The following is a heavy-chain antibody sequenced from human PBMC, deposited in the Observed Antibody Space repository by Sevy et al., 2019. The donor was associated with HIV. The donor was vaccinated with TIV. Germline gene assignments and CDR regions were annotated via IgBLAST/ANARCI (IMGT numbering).Heavy chain of an antibody. J-gene: IGHJ4*01. CDR3: SNGAGRSDWGGFDY. CDR1: EFTFSDYG. Sequence: GESLKISCEVSEFTFSDYGMHWVRQAPGKGLEWLAVISYDGSDIYYPDSVEGRFTVSRDNSKNTLYLQMNSLRPEDTAVYYCSNGAGRSDWGGFDYWGHGTLVTVSS. V-gene: IGHV3-30*03. D-gene: IGHD7-27*01. CDR2: ISYDGSDI.